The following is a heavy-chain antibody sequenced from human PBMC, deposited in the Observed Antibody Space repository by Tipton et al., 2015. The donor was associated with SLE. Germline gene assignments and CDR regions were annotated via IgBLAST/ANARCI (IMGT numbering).Heavy chain of an antibody. Sequence: QLVQSGAEVKKPGASVKVSCKASGYTFTSYGISWVRQAPGQGLEWMGWISAYNGNTNYAQKLQGRVTMTTDTSTSTAYMELRSLRSDEAAVYDCARGQGPGLIVGGGAFYYYGMDVWGQGTTVTVSS. V-gene: IGHV1-18*01. CDR3: ARGQGPGLIVGGGAFYYYGMDV. J-gene: IGHJ6*02. D-gene: IGHD3-16*01. CDR2: ISAYNGNT. CDR1: GYTFTSYG.